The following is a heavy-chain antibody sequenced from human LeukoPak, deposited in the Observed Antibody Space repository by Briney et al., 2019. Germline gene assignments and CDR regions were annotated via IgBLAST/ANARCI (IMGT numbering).Heavy chain of an antibody. CDR1: GFTFSSYA. J-gene: IGHJ3*02. CDR2: ISGSGGST. CDR3: ARDPWHYDFWNGYHPDAFDI. V-gene: IGHV3-23*01. Sequence: GGSLRLSCAASGFTFSSYAMSWVRQAPGKGLEWVSAISGSGGSTYYADSVKGRFTISRDNAKNSLFLQMNSLRAEDTAVYYCARDPWHYDFWNGYHPDAFDIWGQGTMVTVSS. D-gene: IGHD3-3*01.